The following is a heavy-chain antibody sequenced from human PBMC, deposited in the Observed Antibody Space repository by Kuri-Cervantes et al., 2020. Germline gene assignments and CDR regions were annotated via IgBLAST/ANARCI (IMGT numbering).Heavy chain of an antibody. CDR1: GYTLTELS. J-gene: IGHJ4*02. V-gene: IGHV1-24*01. Sequence: ASVKVSCKVSGYTLTELSMHWVRQAPGKGLEWMGGFDPEDGETIYAQKFQGRVTMTEDTSTDTAYMELSSLRSEDTAVYYCATGPPYYYDSSGSFDYWGQGTRVTVSS. CDR3: ATGPPYYYDSSGSFDY. CDR2: FDPEDGET. D-gene: IGHD3-22*01.